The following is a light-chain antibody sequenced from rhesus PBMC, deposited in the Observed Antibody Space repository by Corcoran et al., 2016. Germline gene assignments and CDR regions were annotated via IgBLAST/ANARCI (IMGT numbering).Light chain of an antibody. CDR2: EVS. V-gene: IGKV2-104*02. CDR3: MQALEFPYS. CDR1: QSLLDSEDGNTY. Sequence: DIVMTQTPLSLPVTPGEPASISCRSSQSLLDSEDGNTYLAWYLQKPGQSPQLLIYEVSNRASGVPDRFSGSGSDTDFTLKISRVEAEDVGVYYCMQALEFPYSFGQGTKVEIK. J-gene: IGKJ2*01.